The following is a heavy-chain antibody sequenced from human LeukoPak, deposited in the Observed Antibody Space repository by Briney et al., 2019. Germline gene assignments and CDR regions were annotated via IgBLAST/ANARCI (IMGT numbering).Heavy chain of an antibody. Sequence: PGGSLRLSCAVSGFTFSNAWMSWARQAPGKGLEWVGRIKSKTDGGTKDYATPVKGRFTITRDDSKNTLYQQMNSLKTEDTAVYYCTTEGLPHCSSTSCYPDYWGQGTLVTVSS. J-gene: IGHJ4*02. V-gene: IGHV3-15*01. CDR1: GFTFSNAW. CDR3: TTEGLPHCSSTSCYPDY. D-gene: IGHD2-2*01. CDR2: IKSKTDGGTK.